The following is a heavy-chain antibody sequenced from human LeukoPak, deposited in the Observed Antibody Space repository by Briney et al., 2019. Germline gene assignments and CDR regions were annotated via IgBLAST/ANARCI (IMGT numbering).Heavy chain of an antibody. CDR2: ISSSSSYI. J-gene: IGHJ4*02. CDR3: ARVARNTAIVGIVDY. CDR1: GFTFSSYS. D-gene: IGHD5-18*01. Sequence: PGGSLRLSCAASGFTFSSYSMNWVRQAPGKGLEWVSSISSSSSYIYYADSVKGRFTISRDNAKNSLYLQMNSLRAEDTAVYYCARVARNTAIVGIVDYWGQGSLVTVSS. V-gene: IGHV3-21*01.